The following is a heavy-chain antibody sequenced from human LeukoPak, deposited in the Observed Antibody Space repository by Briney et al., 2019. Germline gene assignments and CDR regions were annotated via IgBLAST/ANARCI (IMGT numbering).Heavy chain of an antibody. CDR2: IRSDASYK. V-gene: IGHV3-7*01. Sequence: PAGSLTLSCTPSGTTFTIACMSWLHQPPGMGLEWLATIRSDASYKHYVDSVRGRFTISRDNATNSLYLEMSAPRVEATAVYYCADLGSTDCGQGTLVTVYS. J-gene: IGHJ4*02. D-gene: IGHD2-15*01. CDR3: ADLGSTD. CDR1: GTTFTIAC.